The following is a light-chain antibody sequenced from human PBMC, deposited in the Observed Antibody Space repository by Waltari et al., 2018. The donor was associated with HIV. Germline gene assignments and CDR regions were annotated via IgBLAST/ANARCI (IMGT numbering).Light chain of an antibody. J-gene: IGLJ2*01. CDR2: KNN. V-gene: IGLV1-44*01. Sequence: HSALTQPPSASGTPGQRVTISCSGGRSNIGSNAVSWYHQVPGTAPKLRIDKNNHRPSGVPDRFSGSKSGTSASLAISGLQSEDEADYFCAAWDDNLDAALFGGGTKLTVL. CDR1: RSNIGSNA. CDR3: AAWDDNLDAAL.